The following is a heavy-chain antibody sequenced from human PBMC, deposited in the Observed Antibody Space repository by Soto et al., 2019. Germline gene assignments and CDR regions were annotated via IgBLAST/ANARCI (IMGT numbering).Heavy chain of an antibody. CDR3: GRAPRRDGYNYVSY. J-gene: IGHJ4*02. CDR1: GFTFSSYS. V-gene: IGHV3-48*01. D-gene: IGHD5-12*01. Sequence: PGGSLRLSCAASGFTFSSYSMNWVRQAPGKGLEWVSYISSSSSTIYYADSVKGRFTISRDNAKNSLYLQMNSLRAEDTAVYYCGRAPRRDGYNYVSYWGQGTLVTVSS. CDR2: ISSSSSTI.